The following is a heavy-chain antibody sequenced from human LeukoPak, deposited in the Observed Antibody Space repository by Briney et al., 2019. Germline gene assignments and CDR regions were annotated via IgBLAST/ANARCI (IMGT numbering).Heavy chain of an antibody. CDR2: IKSKTDGGTT. CDR1: GFTFSSAW. J-gene: IGHJ4*02. D-gene: IGHD2-15*01. V-gene: IGHV3-15*01. CDR3: TTASDCSGGSCYFDY. Sequence: GGSLRLSCAASGFTFSSAWMSWVRQAPGKGLEWAGRIKSKTDGGTTDYAAPVKGRFTISRDDSKNTLYLQMNSLKTEDTAVYYCTTASDCSGGSCYFDYWGQGTLVTVSS.